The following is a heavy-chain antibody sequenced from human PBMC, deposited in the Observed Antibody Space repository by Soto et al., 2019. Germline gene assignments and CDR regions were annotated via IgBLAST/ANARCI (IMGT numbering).Heavy chain of an antibody. D-gene: IGHD6-19*01. V-gene: IGHV3-23*01. CDR1: GFTFSSYA. CDR3: AKDLRYSSGWYPYYFDY. Sequence: PGGSLRLSCAASGFTFSSYAMSWVRQAPGKGLEWVSAISGSGGSTYYADSVKGRVTISRDNSKNTLYLQMNNLRAEDTAVYYFAKDLRYSSGWYPYYFDYLGQGTLVTVSS. CDR2: ISGSGGST. J-gene: IGHJ4*02.